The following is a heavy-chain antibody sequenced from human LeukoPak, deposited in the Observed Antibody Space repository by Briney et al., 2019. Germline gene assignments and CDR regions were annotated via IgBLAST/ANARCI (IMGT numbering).Heavy chain of an antibody. J-gene: IGHJ4*02. D-gene: IGHD1/OR15-1a*01. CDR2: TYYRSKWIS. CDR1: GDSVSSNTAA. CDR3: ARKGTVTTPFDY. V-gene: IGHV6-1*01. Sequence: SQTLSLTCAISGDSVSSNTAAWNWIRQSPSRGLEGLGRTYYRSKWISDYAVSVKSRITINADTSKNQFSLQVNSVTPEDTAVYYCARKGTVTTPFDYWGQGILVTVSS.